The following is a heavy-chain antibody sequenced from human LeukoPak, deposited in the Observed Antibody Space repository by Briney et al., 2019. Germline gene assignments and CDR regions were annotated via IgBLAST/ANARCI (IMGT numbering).Heavy chain of an antibody. CDR1: GFTFSSYA. J-gene: IGHJ1*01. V-gene: IGHV3-23*01. Sequence: GGSLRLSCAASGFTFSSYAMSWVRQAPGKGLEWVSAICGSGGSTYYADSVKGRFTISRDNSKNTLYLQMNSLRAEDTAVYYCAKDPNSSGWYGAEYFQHWGQGTLVTVSS. CDR2: ICGSGGST. CDR3: AKDPNSSGWYGAEYFQH. D-gene: IGHD6-19*01.